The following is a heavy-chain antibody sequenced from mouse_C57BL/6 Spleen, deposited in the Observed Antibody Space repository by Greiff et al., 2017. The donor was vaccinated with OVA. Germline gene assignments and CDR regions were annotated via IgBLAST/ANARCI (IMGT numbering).Heavy chain of an antibody. V-gene: IGHV5-17*01. Sequence: EVKLMESGGGLVKPGGSLKLSCAASGFTFSDYGMHWVRQAPEKGLEWVAYISSGSSTIYYADTVKGRFTISRDNAKNTLFLQMTSLRSEDTAMYYCAKINYGSSYWYFDVWGTGTTVTVSS. D-gene: IGHD1-1*01. CDR1: GFTFSDYG. CDR2: ISSGSSTI. J-gene: IGHJ1*03. CDR3: AKINYGSSYWYFDV.